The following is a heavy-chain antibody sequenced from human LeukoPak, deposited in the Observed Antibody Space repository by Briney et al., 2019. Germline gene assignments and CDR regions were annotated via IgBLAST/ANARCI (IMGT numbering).Heavy chain of an antibody. J-gene: IGHJ4*02. Sequence: GGSLRLSCAASGFTFSSYAMSWVRQAPGKGLECVSGIIGSGASTYYADSVKGRFTISRDNSKNTLYLQMNSLRAEDAALYYCAKGGPYSSASSGYPYDYWGQGTLVTVSS. CDR2: IIGSGAST. CDR3: AKGGPYSSASSGYPYDY. CDR1: GFTFSSYA. D-gene: IGHD3-22*01. V-gene: IGHV3-23*01.